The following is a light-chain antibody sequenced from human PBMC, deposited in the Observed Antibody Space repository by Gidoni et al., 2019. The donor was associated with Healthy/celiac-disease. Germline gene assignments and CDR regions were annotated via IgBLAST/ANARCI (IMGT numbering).Light chain of an antibody. J-gene: IGKJ2*01. CDR2: GAS. CDR3: QQYNNWTPYT. V-gene: IGKV3-15*01. CDR1: QSVSSN. Sequence: IVMTPSPATLSVSPGERATLSCRASQSVSSNLAWYQQKPGQAPGLLIYGASTRATGSPARFSGSGSGTEFTLTISSLQSEDFAVYYCQQYNNWTPYTFGQGTKLEIK.